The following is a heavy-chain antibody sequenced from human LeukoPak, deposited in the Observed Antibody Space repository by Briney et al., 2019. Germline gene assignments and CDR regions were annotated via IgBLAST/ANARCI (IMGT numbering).Heavy chain of an antibody. CDR3: ASQTTLGFDY. J-gene: IGHJ4*02. CDR2: ISGSGGST. D-gene: IGHD4-11*01. CDR1: GFTFSSYA. Sequence: GGSLRPSCAASGFTFSSYAMSWVRQAPGKGLEWVSAISGSGGSTYYADSVKGRFTISRDNSKNTLYLQMNSLRAEDTAVYYCASQTTLGFDYWGQGTLVTVSS. V-gene: IGHV3-23*01.